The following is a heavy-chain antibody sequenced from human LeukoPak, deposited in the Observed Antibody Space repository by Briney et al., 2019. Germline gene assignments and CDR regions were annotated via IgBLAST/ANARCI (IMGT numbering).Heavy chain of an antibody. J-gene: IGHJ3*02. V-gene: IGHV5-51*01. D-gene: IGHD6-6*01. CDR3: ARPTSSSSFDAFDI. CDR1: GYSFTNYW. CDR2: IYPGDSDT. Sequence: GESLKISCKGSGYSFTNYWIGWVRQMPEKGLEWMGFIYPGDSDTRYSPSLQGQVTFSADKSISTAFLQWSSLKASDTAMYYCARPTSSSSFDAFDIWGQGTMVTVSS.